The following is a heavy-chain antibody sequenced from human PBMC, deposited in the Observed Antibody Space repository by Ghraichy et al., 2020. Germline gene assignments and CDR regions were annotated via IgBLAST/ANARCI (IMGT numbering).Heavy chain of an antibody. Sequence: GESLNISCAASGFTFNNYAMNWVRQAPGKGLEWVSVIGDSGDIRKYVDSVKGRFTISRDNSKNTVYLQMDSLRAEDTAVYFCAKDKLHGYTDGQLDYWGQGSLVTVSS. J-gene: IGHJ4*02. CDR1: GFTFNNYA. CDR2: IGDSGDIR. D-gene: IGHD5-18*01. V-gene: IGHV3-23*01. CDR3: AKDKLHGYTDGQLDY.